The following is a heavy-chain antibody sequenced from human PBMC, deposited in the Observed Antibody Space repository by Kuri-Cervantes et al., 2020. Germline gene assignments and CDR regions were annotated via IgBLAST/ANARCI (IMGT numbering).Heavy chain of an antibody. CDR1: GFTFDYYA. Sequence: GGSLRPSCAASGFTFDYYAMHWVRQAPGKGLEWVSGISWNSGSIGYADSVKGRFTISRDNAKNSLYLQMNSLRAEDTALYYCAKDSSPTVFYYGMDVWGQGTTVTVSS. D-gene: IGHD3-16*01. J-gene: IGHJ6*02. CDR2: ISWNSGSI. CDR3: AKDSSPTVFYYGMDV. V-gene: IGHV3-9*01.